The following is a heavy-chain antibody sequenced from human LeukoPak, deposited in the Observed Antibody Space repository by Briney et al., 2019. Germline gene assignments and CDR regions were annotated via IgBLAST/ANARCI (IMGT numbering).Heavy chain of an antibody. CDR1: GFTFSSYS. V-gene: IGHV3-48*04. Sequence: PGGSLRLSCVASGFTFSSYSMNWVRQTPGKGLEWVPYISTSSGTIYYADSVKGRFSISRDNAKNSLYLQMNGLRAEDTAVYYCVRGGLDHWGQGALVTVSS. D-gene: IGHD5-12*01. J-gene: IGHJ4*02. CDR3: VRGGLDH. CDR2: ISTSSGTI.